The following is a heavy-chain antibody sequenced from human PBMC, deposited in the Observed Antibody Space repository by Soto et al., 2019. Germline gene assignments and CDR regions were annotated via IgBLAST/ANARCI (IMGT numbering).Heavy chain of an antibody. D-gene: IGHD1-26*01. CDR2: MYSGGNT. V-gene: IGHV4-59*01. CDR3: ARVSSGSSLYYFDY. CDR1: GGSISGYY. J-gene: IGHJ4*02. Sequence: SETLSLTCTVSGGSISGYYWSWIRQPPGKGLEWIGYMYSGGNTNYNPSLKSRVTLSVDTSKNQFSLKVSSVTAADTAVYYCARVSSGSSLYYFDYWGQGTLVTVSS.